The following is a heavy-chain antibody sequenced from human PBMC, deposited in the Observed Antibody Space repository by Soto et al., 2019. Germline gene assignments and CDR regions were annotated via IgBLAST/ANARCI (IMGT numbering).Heavy chain of an antibody. CDR2: IRTTSDT. Sequence: EVQLLESGGGLVQPGGSLRLSCAASGFALSTYTMIGVRQAPGKGLEWVSGIRTTSDTYYAESVKGRFTISRDDSKNTLYLQMNSLRAEDTAVYYCPNLVRYQPFDYWGQATVVTVSS. V-gene: IGHV3-23*01. D-gene: IGHD2-2*01. CDR3: PNLVRYQPFDY. CDR1: GFALSTYT. J-gene: IGHJ4*02.